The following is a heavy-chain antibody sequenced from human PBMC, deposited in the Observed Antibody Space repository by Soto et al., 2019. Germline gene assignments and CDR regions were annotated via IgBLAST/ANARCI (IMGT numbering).Heavy chain of an antibody. D-gene: IGHD3-22*01. Sequence: LRXSGAASGCTFSSYGIHWVRQSPGKGLEWVAVISYDGSNKYYADSVKGRFTISRDNSKNTLYLQMNSLRAEDTAVYYCAKDYNHYDSSGYYLGYWGQGTLVTVSS. CDR1: GCTFSSYG. V-gene: IGHV3-30*18. CDR3: AKDYNHYDSSGYYLGY. J-gene: IGHJ4*02. CDR2: ISYDGSNK.